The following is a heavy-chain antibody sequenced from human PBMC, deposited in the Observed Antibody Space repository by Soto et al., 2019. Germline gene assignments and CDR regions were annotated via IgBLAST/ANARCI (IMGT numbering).Heavy chain of an antibody. D-gene: IGHD3-22*01. V-gene: IGHV3-21*01. Sequence: PVGSLRLSCAASGFTFSSYSMNWVRQAPGKGLEWVSSISSSSSYIYYADSVKGRFTISRDNAKNSLYLQMNSLRAEDTAVYYCARHGSSGYYSDYWGQGTLVTVSS. CDR3: ARHGSSGYYSDY. CDR1: GFTFSSYS. J-gene: IGHJ4*02. CDR2: ISSSSSYI.